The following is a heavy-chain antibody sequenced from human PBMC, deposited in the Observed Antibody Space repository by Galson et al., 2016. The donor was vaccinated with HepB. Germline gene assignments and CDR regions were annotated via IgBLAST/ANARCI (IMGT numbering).Heavy chain of an antibody. CDR1: GGSISSGNYY. Sequence: TLSLTCTVSGGSISSGNYYWSWIRQPAGKRLEWIGRVHTTGNTDYNSSLKSRLAISLHTSKNQFSLKVTSVTASDTAVYYCVKEAYTYGALHDYFEYWGQGTLVTVSS. J-gene: IGHJ4*02. CDR3: VKEAYTYGALHDYFEY. CDR2: VHTTGNT. V-gene: IGHV4-61*02. D-gene: IGHD4/OR15-4a*01.